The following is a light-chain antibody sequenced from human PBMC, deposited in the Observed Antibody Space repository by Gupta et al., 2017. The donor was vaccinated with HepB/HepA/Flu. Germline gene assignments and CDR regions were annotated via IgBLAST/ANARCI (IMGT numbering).Light chain of an antibody. CDR3: SSYTSSSTLV. J-gene: IGLJ1*01. Sequence: LTQPASVSGSPGQSITISCTGTSSDVGGYNYVSWYQQHPGKAPKLMIYDVSNRPSGVSNRFSGSKSGNTASLTISGLQAEDEADYYCSSYTSSSTLVFGTGTKVTVL. CDR2: DVS. V-gene: IGLV2-14*01. CDR1: SSDVGGYNY.